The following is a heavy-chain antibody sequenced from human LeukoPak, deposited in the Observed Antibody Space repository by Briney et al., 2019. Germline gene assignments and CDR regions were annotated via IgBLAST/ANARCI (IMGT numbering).Heavy chain of an antibody. Sequence: GGSLRLSCVASGFMFSDHAFHWVRQSPDKVLEWVALIGSDGSKKYYADSVQGRFTVSRENSKNTLFLQMNTLRADDTAVYFCARQMTSTRLFDSWGQGTLVTVSS. D-gene: IGHD5/OR15-5a*01. CDR1: GFMFSDHA. CDR2: IGSDGSKK. V-gene: IGHV3-30*04. CDR3: ARQMTSTRLFDS. J-gene: IGHJ4*02.